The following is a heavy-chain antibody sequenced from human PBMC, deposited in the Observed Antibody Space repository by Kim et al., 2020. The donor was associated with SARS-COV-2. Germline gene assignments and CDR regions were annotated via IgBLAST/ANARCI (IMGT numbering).Heavy chain of an antibody. V-gene: IGHV4-34*01. J-gene: IGHJ4*02. D-gene: IGHD6-19*01. CDR1: GGSFSGYY. CDR3: ARDLGIAVAGTHFDY. CDR2: INHSGST. Sequence: SETLSLTCAVYGGSFSGYYWSWIRQPPGKGLEWIGEINHSGSTNYNPSLKSRVTISVDTSKNQFSLKLSSVTAADTAVYYCARDLGIAVAGTHFDYWGQGTLVTVSS.